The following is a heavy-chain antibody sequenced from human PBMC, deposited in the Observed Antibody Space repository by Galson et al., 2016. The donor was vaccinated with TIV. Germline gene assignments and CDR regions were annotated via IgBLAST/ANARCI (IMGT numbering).Heavy chain of an antibody. Sequence: SLRLSCAASGFTFSRFGMHWVRQAPGKGLEWLAVILSDGSQQKYADSVRGRFTVSRDNAKNSLYLQMNGLRVEDSGVYFCASQRPAYSSSWYHFDDWGQGTPVTVSS. CDR1: GFTFSRFG. CDR2: ILSDGSQQ. D-gene: IGHD6-13*01. V-gene: IGHV3-33*03. CDR3: ASQRPAYSSSWYHFDD. J-gene: IGHJ4*02.